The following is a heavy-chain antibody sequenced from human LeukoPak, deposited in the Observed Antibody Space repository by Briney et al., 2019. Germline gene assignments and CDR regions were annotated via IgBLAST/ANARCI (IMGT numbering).Heavy chain of an antibody. D-gene: IGHD2-2*01. J-gene: IGHJ4*02. Sequence: SETLSLTCTVSGGSISTNYWSWLRQPQGKGLEWIGYAYYSGSTNYNPSLKSRVTISVATSKNQFSLKLSSMTAADTAVYYCARSFCSSTMCYPYFDYWGQGTVVTVSS. CDR2: AYYSGST. CDR3: ARSFCSSTMCYPYFDY. CDR1: GGSISTNY. V-gene: IGHV4-59*08.